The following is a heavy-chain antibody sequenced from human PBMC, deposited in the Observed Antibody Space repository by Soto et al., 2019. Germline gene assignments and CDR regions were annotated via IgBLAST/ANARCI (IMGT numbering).Heavy chain of an antibody. CDR1: GFSFSTYA. CDR3: VTTCRETYYYQGMDV. J-gene: IGHJ6*02. CDR2: IDIGGGT. Sequence: EVQLLESGGGLVQPGGSLTLSCAASGFSFSTYAMSWVRQAPGKGLEWVSTIDIGGGTYYADSVKGRCTISRDISKNTLYLQMNSLRAEDTALYYCVTTCRETYYYQGMDVWGQGTTVTVSS. V-gene: IGHV3-23*01. D-gene: IGHD3-10*01.